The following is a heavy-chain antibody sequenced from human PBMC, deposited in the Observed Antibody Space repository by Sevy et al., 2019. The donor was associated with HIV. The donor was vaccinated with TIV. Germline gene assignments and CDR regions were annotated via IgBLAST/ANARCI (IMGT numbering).Heavy chain of an antibody. D-gene: IGHD3-22*01. CDR3: ARVVLYYDANYCDF. CDR2: ISGSSGTI. Sequence: GGSLRLSCAASGFTFSNALMNWVRQAPGKGLEWLSYISGSSGTIYYAGSVKGRFTISRDNAKNSVYLQMNSLRDEDSAVYYCARVVLYYDANYCDFWGQGALVTVSS. J-gene: IGHJ4*02. CDR1: GFTFSNAL. V-gene: IGHV3-48*02.